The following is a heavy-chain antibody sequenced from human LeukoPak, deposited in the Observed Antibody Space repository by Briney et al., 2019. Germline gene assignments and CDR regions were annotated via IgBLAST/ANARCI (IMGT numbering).Heavy chain of an antibody. V-gene: IGHV3-23*01. D-gene: IGHD6-19*01. CDR2: NSGSGGST. CDR3: AKDHGQSPLDCYYYGMDV. Sequence: GGSLRLSCAASGFTYRYYYMNLVRPAPGKGLEWVSANSGSGGSTYYTDTVKGRFTISRDNTKITLYLQMNSLRVDDTAVYYCAKDHGQSPLDCYYYGMDVWGQGTTVTAAS. CDR1: GFTYRYYY. J-gene: IGHJ6*02.